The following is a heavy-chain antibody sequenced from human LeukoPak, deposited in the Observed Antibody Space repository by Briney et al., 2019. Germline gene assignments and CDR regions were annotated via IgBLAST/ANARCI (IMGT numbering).Heavy chain of an antibody. Sequence: GGSLRLSCAASGFTFSSYGMHWVRQAPGKGLEWVAVISHDGSNKYYADSVKGRFTISRDNSKNTLYLQMNSLRAEDTAVYYCAKSNIVVVVAATQEYFQHWGQGTLVTVSP. CDR3: AKSNIVVVVAATQEYFQH. CDR2: ISHDGSNK. V-gene: IGHV3-30*18. D-gene: IGHD2-15*01. CDR1: GFTFSSYG. J-gene: IGHJ1*01.